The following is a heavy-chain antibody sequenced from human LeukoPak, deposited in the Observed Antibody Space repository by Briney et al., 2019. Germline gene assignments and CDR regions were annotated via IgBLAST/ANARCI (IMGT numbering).Heavy chain of an antibody. CDR3: AKGGHVDY. CDR1: GFSFSTYW. Sequence: GGSLRLSCAASGFSFSTYWITWVRQAPGKGLEWVANIKADGRETYYVDSVKGRFTISRDNAQNSLYLQLNSLRVEDTAVYYCAKGGHVDYCGQGSLVTVSS. V-gene: IGHV3-7*01. J-gene: IGHJ4*02. CDR2: IKADGRET.